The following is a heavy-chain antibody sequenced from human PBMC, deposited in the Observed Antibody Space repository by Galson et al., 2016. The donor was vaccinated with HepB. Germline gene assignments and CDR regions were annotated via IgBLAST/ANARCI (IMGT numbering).Heavy chain of an antibody. CDR2: IYVSGST. D-gene: IGHD4-17*01. Sequence: TLSLTCTVSGGSISSEGYYWSWIRQPAGKGLEWIGRIYVSGSTNYNPSLRSRLTISVDTSKSQFSLKLSSVTAADTAVYYCARDRGYGVAYWFDPWGQGTLVAVSS. CDR1: GGSISSEGYY. V-gene: IGHV4-61*02. CDR3: ARDRGYGVAYWFDP. J-gene: IGHJ5*02.